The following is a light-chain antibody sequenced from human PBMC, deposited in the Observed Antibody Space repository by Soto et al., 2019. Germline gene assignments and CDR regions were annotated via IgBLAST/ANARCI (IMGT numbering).Light chain of an antibody. J-gene: IGKJ4*01. CDR3: QQRSSWPLT. Sequence: EIVLTQSPATLSSFPGDRVTLSCRASQYINTRLAWYQHRPGHAPRLLIYQTSIRAAGIPARFSGSESGTDFTLTISSLAPEASAIYYCQQRSSWPLTFGGGTKVDIK. CDR2: QTS. V-gene: IGKV3-11*01. CDR1: QYINTR.